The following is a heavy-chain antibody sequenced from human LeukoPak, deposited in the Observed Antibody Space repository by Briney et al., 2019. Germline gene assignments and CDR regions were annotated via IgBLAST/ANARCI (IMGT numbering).Heavy chain of an antibody. D-gene: IGHD6-13*01. CDR2: ISSSSSYI. CDR1: GFTFSSYS. CDR3: AASPGIAAAGTG. J-gene: IGHJ4*02. Sequence: GGSLRLSCAASGFTFSSYSMNWVRQAPGKGLEWVSSISSSSSYIYYADSVKGRFTISRDNAKNSLYLQMNSLRAEDTAVYYCAASPGIAAAGTGGGQGTLVTVSS. V-gene: IGHV3-21*01.